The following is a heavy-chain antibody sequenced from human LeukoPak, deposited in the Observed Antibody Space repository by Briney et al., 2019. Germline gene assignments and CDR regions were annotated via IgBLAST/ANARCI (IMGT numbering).Heavy chain of an antibody. J-gene: IGHJ4*02. CDR3: ARGRGGGYSGYDQFDY. Sequence: GGSLRLSCAASGFTFSSYAMHWVRQAPGKGLEWVAVISYDGSNKYYADSAKGRFTISRDNSKNTLYLQMNSLRAEDTAVYYCARGRGGGYSGYDQFDYWGQGTLVTVSS. D-gene: IGHD5-12*01. CDR2: ISYDGSNK. V-gene: IGHV3-30-3*01. CDR1: GFTFSSYA.